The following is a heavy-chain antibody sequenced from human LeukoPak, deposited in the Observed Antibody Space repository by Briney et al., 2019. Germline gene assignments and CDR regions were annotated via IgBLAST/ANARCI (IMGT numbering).Heavy chain of an antibody. CDR2: INWNGGST. J-gene: IGHJ6*04. D-gene: IGHD3-10*02. CDR3: AELGITMIGGV. V-gene: IGHV3-20*04. CDR1: GFTFDDYG. Sequence: GGSLRLSCAASGFTFDDYGLSWVRQAPGKGLEWVSGINWNGGSTTYVDSVKGRFTISRDNAKNSLYLQMNSLRAEDTALYYCAELGITMIGGVWGKGTTVTISS.